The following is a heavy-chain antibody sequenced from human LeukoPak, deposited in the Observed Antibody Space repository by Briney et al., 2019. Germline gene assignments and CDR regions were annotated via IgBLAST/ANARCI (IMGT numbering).Heavy chain of an antibody. CDR3: ARARGGYFFDY. D-gene: IGHD1-26*01. J-gene: IGHJ4*02. V-gene: IGHV3-74*01. CDR1: GFSFSSYW. CDR2: INSDESST. Sequence: PGGSLRRSCAVAGFSFSSYWMHWVRQVPGKGLVWVSRINSDESSTSYADSVKGRFTISRDNAKNTLYLQMNSLRAEDTAVYYCARARGGYFFDYWGQGTLVAVSS.